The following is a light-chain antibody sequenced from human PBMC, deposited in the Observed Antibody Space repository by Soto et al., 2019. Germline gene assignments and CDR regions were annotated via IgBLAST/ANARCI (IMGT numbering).Light chain of an antibody. J-gene: IGKJ4*01. CDR3: QQRSNWPKLT. CDR2: DAS. CDR1: QSVSSY. V-gene: IGKV3-11*01. Sequence: EIVLTQSPATLSLSPGERATLSCRASQSVSSYLAWYQQKPGQAPRLLIYDASNRATGIPARFSGSGSGTDFPLTISRLEPEDFAVYYWQQRSNWPKLTFGGGTKVEIK.